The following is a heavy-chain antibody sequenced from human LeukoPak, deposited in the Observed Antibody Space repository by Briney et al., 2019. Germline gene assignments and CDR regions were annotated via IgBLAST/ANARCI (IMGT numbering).Heavy chain of an antibody. CDR1: GFTFSSYA. Sequence: PGRSLRLSCAASGFTFSSYAMHWVRQAPGKGLEWVSVIYSGGSTYYADSVKGRFTISRDNSKNTLYLQMNSLRAEDTAVYYCATGSGSLDAFDIWGQGTMVTVSS. D-gene: IGHD1-26*01. V-gene: IGHV3-53*01. J-gene: IGHJ3*02. CDR3: ATGSGSLDAFDI. CDR2: IYSGGST.